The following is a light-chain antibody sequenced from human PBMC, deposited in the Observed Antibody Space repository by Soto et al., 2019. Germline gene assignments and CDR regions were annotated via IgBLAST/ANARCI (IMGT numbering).Light chain of an antibody. J-gene: IGLJ1*01. CDR1: SSDVGGYNY. CDR3: SSYTSSSPLV. CDR2: EVS. Sequence: QSALTQPASVSGAPGQSIAISCTRTSSDVGGYNYVSWYQQHPGKAPKLMIYEVSNRPSGVSNRFSGSKSGNTASVTISGLQAEDEADYYCSSYTSSSPLVFGTGTKVTVL. V-gene: IGLV2-14*01.